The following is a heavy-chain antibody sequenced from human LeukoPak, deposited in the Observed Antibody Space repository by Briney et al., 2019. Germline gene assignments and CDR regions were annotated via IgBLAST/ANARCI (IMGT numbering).Heavy chain of an antibody. CDR1: GGSISSYY. CDR2: VYTSGST. CDR3: AARYYYGSGTHGPDY. J-gene: IGHJ4*02. Sequence: SETLSLTCTVSGGSISSYYWSWIRQPAGRGLEWIGRVYTSGSTNYDPSLQSRVTISVDTSKNQFSLRLSSVTAADTAVYYCAARYYYGSGTHGPDYWGQGTLVTVSS. D-gene: IGHD3-10*01. V-gene: IGHV4-4*07.